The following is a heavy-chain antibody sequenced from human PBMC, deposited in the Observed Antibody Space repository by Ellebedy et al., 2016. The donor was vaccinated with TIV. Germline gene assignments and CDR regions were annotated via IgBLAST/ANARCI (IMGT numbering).Heavy chain of an antibody. J-gene: IGHJ4*02. V-gene: IGHV3-23*01. CDR2: ISGSGGST. D-gene: IGHD3-22*01. CDR1: GFTFSSYA. Sequence: GESLKISCAASGFTFSSYAMSWVRPAPGKGLEWVSAISGSGGSTYYADSVKGRFTISRDNSKNTLYLQMNSLRAEDTAVYYCAKSYFYDSSGYNALDYWGQGTLVTVSS. CDR3: AKSYFYDSSGYNALDY.